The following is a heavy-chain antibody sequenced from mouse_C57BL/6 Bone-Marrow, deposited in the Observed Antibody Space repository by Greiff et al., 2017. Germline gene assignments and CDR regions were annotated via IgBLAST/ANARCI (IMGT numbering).Heavy chain of an antibody. CDR2: IDPSDSYT. J-gene: IGHJ2*01. V-gene: IGHV1-59*01. CDR1: CYTFPSYW. Sequence: VQLQQPWAELVRPGTSVKLSCQASCYTFPSYWVSWVKQRPGQGLEWIGVIDPSDSYTNYNQKFKGKATLTVDTSSSTAYMQLSSLTSEDSAVYYCARGANWDFDYWGQGTTLTVSS. D-gene: IGHD4-1*01. CDR3: ARGANWDFDY.